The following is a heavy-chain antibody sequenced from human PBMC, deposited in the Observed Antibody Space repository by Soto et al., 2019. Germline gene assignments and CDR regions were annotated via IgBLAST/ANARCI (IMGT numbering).Heavy chain of an antibody. V-gene: IGHV1-46*01. Sequence: ASVKVSCKASGYTFTSYYMHWVRQAPGQGLEWMGIINPSGGSTSYAQKFQGRVTMTRDTSTSTVYMELSSLRSEDTAVYYCARLTNPNQYRYGLNYFDYWGQGTLVTVSS. CDR1: GYTFTSYY. CDR3: ARLTNPNQYRYGLNYFDY. D-gene: IGHD5-18*01. J-gene: IGHJ4*02. CDR2: INPSGGST.